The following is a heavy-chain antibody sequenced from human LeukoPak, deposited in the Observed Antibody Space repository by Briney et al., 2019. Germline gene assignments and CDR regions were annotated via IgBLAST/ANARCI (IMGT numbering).Heavy chain of an antibody. V-gene: IGHV3-23*01. CDR2: ISGSGGST. J-gene: IGHJ4*02. CDR1: GFTFSTYT. Sequence: GGSLRLSCAASGFTFSTYTMNWVRQAPGKGLEWVSAISGSGGSTYYADSVKGRFTISRDNSKNTLYLQMNSLRAEDTAVYYCATAENYDFWSGYFSSIDYWGQGTLVTVSS. CDR3: ATAENYDFWSGYFSSIDY. D-gene: IGHD3-3*01.